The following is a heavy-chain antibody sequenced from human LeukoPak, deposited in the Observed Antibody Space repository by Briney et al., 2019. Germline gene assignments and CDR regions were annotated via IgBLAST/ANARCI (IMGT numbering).Heavy chain of an antibody. V-gene: IGHV3-53*01. Sequence: GGSLRLSCAASGFTVSSNCMSWVRQAPGKGLEWVSVIYSGGSTYYADSVKGRFTISRDNSKNTLYLQMNSLRAEDTAVYYCARDGRRTGGVIETWGQGTLVTVSS. CDR3: ARDGRRTGGVIET. J-gene: IGHJ4*02. CDR1: GFTVSSNC. CDR2: IYSGGST. D-gene: IGHD3-16*01.